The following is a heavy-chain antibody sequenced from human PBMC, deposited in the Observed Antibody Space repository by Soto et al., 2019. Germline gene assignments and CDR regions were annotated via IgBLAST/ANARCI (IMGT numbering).Heavy chain of an antibody. CDR3: ARDDYDFWSGTRGWYFDL. CDR2: IYYSGST. D-gene: IGHD3-3*01. CDR1: GGSISSGGYY. Sequence: TLSLTCTVSGGSISSGGYYWSWIRQHPGEGLEWIGYIYYSGSTYYNPSLKSRVTISVDTSKNQFSLKLSSVTAADTAVYYCARDDYDFWSGTRGWYFDLWGRGTLVTVSS. J-gene: IGHJ2*01. V-gene: IGHV4-31*03.